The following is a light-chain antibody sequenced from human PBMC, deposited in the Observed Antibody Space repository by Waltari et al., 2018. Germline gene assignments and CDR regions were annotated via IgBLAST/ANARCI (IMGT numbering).Light chain of an antibody. CDR3: GTWDSSLSDVV. J-gene: IGLJ2*01. Sequence: QSVLTQPPSVAAAPGQKVTITCSRISPNLGNQSASLYQQLPGTAPNLLIYENNKRPSGIPARFSGSKAGTSATLGITGLPTGDEDDYYCGTWDSSLSDVVFGGGTKLTVL. CDR1: SPNLGNQS. V-gene: IGLV1-51*02. CDR2: ENN.